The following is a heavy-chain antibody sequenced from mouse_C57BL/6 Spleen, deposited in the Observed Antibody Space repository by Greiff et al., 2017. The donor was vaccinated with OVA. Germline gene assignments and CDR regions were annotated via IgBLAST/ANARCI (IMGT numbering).Heavy chain of an antibody. V-gene: IGHV14-4*01. CDR3: TTRDAPWYFDV. J-gene: IGHJ1*03. CDR2: SDPENGDT. Sequence: VQLQQSGAELVRPGASVKLSCTASGFNIRDDYMHWVKQRPEQGLEWIGWSDPENGDTEYASKFQGKASITADTASNTAYLQLSSLTSEDTAVYYCTTRDAPWYFDVWGTGTTVTVSS. CDR1: GFNIRDDY.